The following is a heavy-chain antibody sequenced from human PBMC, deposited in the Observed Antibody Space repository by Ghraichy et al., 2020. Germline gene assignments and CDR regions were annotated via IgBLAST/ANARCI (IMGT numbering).Heavy chain of an antibody. CDR3: ARHPSHNGYAFDI. J-gene: IGHJ3*02. V-gene: IGHV4-39*07. D-gene: IGHD2-8*01. Sequence: SETLSLTCTVSGGSISSSSYYWGWIRQPPGKGLEWIGSIYYSGSTYYNPSLKSRVTISVDTSKNQFSLKLSSVTAADTAVYYCARHPSHNGYAFDIWGQGTMVTVSS. CDR1: GGSISSSSYY. CDR2: IYYSGST.